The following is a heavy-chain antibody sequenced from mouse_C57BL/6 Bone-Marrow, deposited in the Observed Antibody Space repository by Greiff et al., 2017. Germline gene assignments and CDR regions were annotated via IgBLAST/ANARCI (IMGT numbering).Heavy chain of an antibody. Sequence: VQLQQSGAELVRPGASVKLSCTASGFNIKDDYMHWVKQRPEQGLEWIGWIDPENGDTAYASKFQGKATIPADTSSNTAYLQLSSLTSEDTAVYYCTTGLPRDFDYWGQGTTLTVSS. J-gene: IGHJ2*01. V-gene: IGHV14-4*01. CDR3: TTGLPRDFDY. D-gene: IGHD3-3*01. CDR2: IDPENGDT. CDR1: GFNIKDDY.